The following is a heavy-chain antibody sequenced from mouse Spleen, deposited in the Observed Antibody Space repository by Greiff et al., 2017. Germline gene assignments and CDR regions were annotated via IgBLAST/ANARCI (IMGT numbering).Heavy chain of an antibody. CDR3: ARQPDGWFAY. CDR1: GFTFSSYA. V-gene: IGHV5-9-3*01. CDR2: ISSGGSYT. Sequence: EVKLVESGGGLVKPGGSLKLSCAASGFTFSSYAMSWVRQTPEKRLEWVATISSGGSYTYYPDSVKGRFTISRDNAKNTLYLQMSSLRSEDTAMYYCARQPDGWFAYWGQGTLVTVSA. J-gene: IGHJ3*01.